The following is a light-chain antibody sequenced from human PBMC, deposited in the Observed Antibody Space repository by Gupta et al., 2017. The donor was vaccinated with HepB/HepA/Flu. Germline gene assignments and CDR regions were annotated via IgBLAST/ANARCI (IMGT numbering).Light chain of an antibody. Sequence: QSLLTQPPSVSGAPGPRVIFTCTGSSSNIGAGSDVHWYQQFPGTAPKLLIFGNSNRPSGVPDRFSGSKSGTSASLAITGLQAEDEADYYCQSYDSSLNAYVFGTGTKVTVL. V-gene: IGLV1-40*01. J-gene: IGLJ1*01. CDR3: QSYDSSLNAYV. CDR2: GNS. CDR1: SSNIGAGSD.